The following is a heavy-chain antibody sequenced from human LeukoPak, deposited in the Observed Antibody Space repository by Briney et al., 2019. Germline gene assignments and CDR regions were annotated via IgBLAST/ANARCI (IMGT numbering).Heavy chain of an antibody. CDR3: ARQDYYDSIGYFDY. Sequence: SETLSLTCTVSGGSISSSSYYWAWIWQPPGKGLQWLGSMYYSGSSYYNPSLKSRVTMSVDTSKNQFSLNLSSVTAADTAVYYCARQDYYDSIGYFDYWGQGILVTVSS. V-gene: IGHV4-39*01. CDR1: GGSISSSSYY. J-gene: IGHJ4*02. CDR2: MYYSGSS. D-gene: IGHD3-22*01.